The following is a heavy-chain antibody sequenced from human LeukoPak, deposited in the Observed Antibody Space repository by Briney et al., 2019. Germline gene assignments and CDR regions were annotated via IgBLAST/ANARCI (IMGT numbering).Heavy chain of an antibody. CDR2: IKQDGSET. CDR3: ARNTYGDYVSNY. J-gene: IGHJ4*02. CDR1: GFTFSSYW. V-gene: IGHV3-7*01. Sequence: GGSLRLSCAASGFTFSSYWMSWVAQAPGKGLEWVANIKQDGSETYYVDSVKGRFTISRDNAKNSLYLQMNSLRAEDTAVYYCARNTYGDYVSNYWGQGTLVTVSS. D-gene: IGHD4-17*01.